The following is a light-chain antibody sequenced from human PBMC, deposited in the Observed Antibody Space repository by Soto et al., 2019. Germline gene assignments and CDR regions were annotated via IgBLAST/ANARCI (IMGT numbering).Light chain of an antibody. CDR2: DVS. J-gene: IGLJ1*01. Sequence: QSVLTQPAAVSGAPGQSITTSCTGTSSDVGGYNYVSWYQLHPGKAPKFMIHDVSNRPSGVSNRFSGSKSGNTAYLTITGRQAEEEAGDYCSSETTSNLRQIVFGTGTKLTVL. CDR3: SSETTSNLRQIV. V-gene: IGLV2-14*01. CDR1: SSDVGGYNY.